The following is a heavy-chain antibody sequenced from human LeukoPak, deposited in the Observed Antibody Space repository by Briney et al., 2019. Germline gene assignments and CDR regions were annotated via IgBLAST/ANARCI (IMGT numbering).Heavy chain of an antibody. Sequence: PGGSLRLSCAASGLTFSSRWMSWVRQAPGKGLEWVANIKQDGSVKTYVDSVKGRFTISRDNAKNSLYLQMNSLRAEDTAVYYCAKDSYSRGDYWGQGTLVTVSS. D-gene: IGHD6-13*01. J-gene: IGHJ4*02. V-gene: IGHV3-7*01. CDR3: AKDSYSRGDY. CDR1: GLTFSSRW. CDR2: IKQDGSVK.